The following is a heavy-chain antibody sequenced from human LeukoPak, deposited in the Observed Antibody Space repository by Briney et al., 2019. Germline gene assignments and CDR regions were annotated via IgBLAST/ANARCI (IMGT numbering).Heavy chain of an antibody. CDR3: ARGYCSGGSCYSYYYYNYMDV. J-gene: IGHJ6*03. CDR2: IYTSGST. D-gene: IGHD2-15*01. CDR1: GGSISSYY. Sequence: TSETLSLTCTVSGGSISSYYWSWIRQPAGKGPEWIGRIYTSGSTNYNPSLKSRVTISVDTSKNQFSLKLSSVTAADTAVYYCARGYCSGGSCYSYYYYNYMDVWGKGTTVTVSS. V-gene: IGHV4-4*07.